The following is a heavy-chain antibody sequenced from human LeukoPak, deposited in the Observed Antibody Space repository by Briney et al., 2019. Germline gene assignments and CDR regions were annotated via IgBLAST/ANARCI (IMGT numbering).Heavy chain of an antibody. D-gene: IGHD4-17*01. CDR3: ARDTNGDGWFDP. CDR1: GFTFSSYS. V-gene: IGHV3-48*04. Sequence: GGSLRLSCAASGFTFSSYSMNWVRQAPGKGLEWVSYISSSGSTIYYADSVKGRFTISRDNAKNSLYLQMNSLRAEDTSVYYCARDTNGDGWFDPWGQGTLVTVSS. CDR2: ISSSGSTI. J-gene: IGHJ5*02.